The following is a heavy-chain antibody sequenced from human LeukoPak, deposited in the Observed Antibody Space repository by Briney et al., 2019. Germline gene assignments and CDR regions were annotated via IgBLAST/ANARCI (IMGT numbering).Heavy chain of an antibody. CDR2: IRYDGSNK. CDR3: AKDDHYDFWSGPNFDY. D-gene: IGHD3-3*01. J-gene: IGHJ4*02. CDR1: GFTFSSYG. Sequence: GGSLRLSCAASGFTFSSYGMHWVRQAPGKGLEWVALIRYDGSNKYYADSVKGRFTISRDNSKNTLYLQMNSLRAEDTAVYYCAKDDHYDFWSGPNFDYWGQGTLVTVSS. V-gene: IGHV3-30*02.